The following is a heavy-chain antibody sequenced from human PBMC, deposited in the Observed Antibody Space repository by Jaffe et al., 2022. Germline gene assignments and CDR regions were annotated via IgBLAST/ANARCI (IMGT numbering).Heavy chain of an antibody. J-gene: IGHJ1*01. D-gene: IGHD6-19*01. V-gene: IGHV4-39*01. CDR1: GGSISSSSYY. CDR2: IYYSGST. Sequence: QLQLQESGPGLVKPSETLSLTCTVSGGSISSSSYYWGWIRQPPGKGLEWIGSIYYSGSTYYNPSLKSRVTISVDTSKNQFSLKLSSVTAADTAVYYCARHIPIMKLLGYSSGWYGYFQHWGQGTLVTVSS. CDR3: ARHIPIMKLLGYSSGWYGYFQH.